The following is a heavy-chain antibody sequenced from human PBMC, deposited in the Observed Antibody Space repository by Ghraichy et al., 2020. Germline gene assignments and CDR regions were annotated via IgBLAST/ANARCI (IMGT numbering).Heavy chain of an antibody. CDR3: AISNGRPAAMFGVVGDY. V-gene: IGHV1-8*01. D-gene: IGHD2-2*01. CDR1: GYTFTSYD. Sequence: ASVKVSCKASGYTFTSYDINWVRQATGQGLEWMGWMNPNSGNTGYAQKFQGRVTMTRNTSISTAYMELSSLRSEDTAVYYCAISNGRPAAMFGVVGDYWGQGTLVTVSS. CDR2: MNPNSGNT. J-gene: IGHJ4*02.